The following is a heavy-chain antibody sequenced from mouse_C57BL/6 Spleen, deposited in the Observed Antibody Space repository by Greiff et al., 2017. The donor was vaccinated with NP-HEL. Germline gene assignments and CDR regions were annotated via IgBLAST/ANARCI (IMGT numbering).Heavy chain of an antibody. V-gene: IGHV5-17*01. Sequence: DVKLVESGGGLVKPGGSLKLSCAASGFTFSDYGMHWVRQAPEKGLEWVAYISSGSSTIYYADTVKGRFTISRDNAKNTLFLQMTSLRSEDTAMYYCARTNYGSSGYAMDYWGQGTSVTVSS. CDR3: ARTNYGSSGYAMDY. D-gene: IGHD1-1*01. CDR2: ISSGSSTI. CDR1: GFTFSDYG. J-gene: IGHJ4*01.